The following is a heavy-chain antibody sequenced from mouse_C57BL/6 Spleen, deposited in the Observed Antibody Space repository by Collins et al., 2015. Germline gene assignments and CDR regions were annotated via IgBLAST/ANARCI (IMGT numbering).Heavy chain of an antibody. V-gene: IGHV9-3*01. Sequence: QIQLVQSGPELKKPGETVKISCKASGYTFTTYGMSWVKQAPGKGLKWMGWINTYSGVPTYADDFKGRLAFSLETSASTAYLQINNLKNEDTATYFCARERRGFDYWGQGTTLTVSS. CDR1: GYTFTTYG. CDR3: ARERRGFDY. J-gene: IGHJ2*01. CDR2: INTYSGVP.